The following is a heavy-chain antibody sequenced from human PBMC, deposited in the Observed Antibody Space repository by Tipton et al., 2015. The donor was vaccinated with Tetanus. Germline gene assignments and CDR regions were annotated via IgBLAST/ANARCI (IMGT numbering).Heavy chain of an antibody. D-gene: IGHD6-19*01. V-gene: IGHV3-23*01. CDR1: GFTFSSYS. J-gene: IGHJ5*02. CDR2: ISGSGGNT. CDR3: ARALAVAGTGGFDP. Sequence: SGFTFSSYSMNWVRQAPGKGLEWVSTISGSGGNTYYADSVKGRFTISRDNSKNTLYLQMNSLRDEDTAVYYCARALAVAGTGGFDPWGQGTLVTVSS.